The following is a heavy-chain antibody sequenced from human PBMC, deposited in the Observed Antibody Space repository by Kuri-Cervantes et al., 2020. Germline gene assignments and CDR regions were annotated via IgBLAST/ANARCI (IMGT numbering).Heavy chain of an antibody. Sequence: GGSLRLSCAASGFKFSGYGMHWVRQAPGKGLEWVAVIWYDGSNKYYADSVKGRFTISRDSSKNTLYLQMNSLRAEDTAVYYCARRASSSDASDIWGQGTMVTVSS. CDR3: ARRASSSDASDI. CDR2: IWYDGSNK. J-gene: IGHJ3*02. CDR1: GFKFSGYG. V-gene: IGHV3-33*01. D-gene: IGHD6-6*01.